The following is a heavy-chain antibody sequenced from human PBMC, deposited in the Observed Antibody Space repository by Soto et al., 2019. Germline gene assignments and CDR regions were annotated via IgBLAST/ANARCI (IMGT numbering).Heavy chain of an antibody. CDR3: ARPPSEGRYFDWWPHYYYGMDV. J-gene: IGHJ6*02. Sequence: GGSLRLSCAASGFTFSSYWMHWVRQAPGKGLLCVSRINSDGSSTSYADSVKGRFTISRDNAKNTLYLQMNSLRAEDTAVYYCARPPSEGRYFDWWPHYYYGMDVWGQGTTVTVYS. V-gene: IGHV3-74*01. CDR2: INSDGSST. D-gene: IGHD3-9*01. CDR1: GFTFSSYW.